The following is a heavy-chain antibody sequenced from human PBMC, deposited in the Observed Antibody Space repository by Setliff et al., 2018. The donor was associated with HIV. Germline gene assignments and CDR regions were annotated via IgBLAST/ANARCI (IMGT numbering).Heavy chain of an antibody. V-gene: IGHV3-23*01. CDR3: AKDPRAAVATICDY. CDR1: GFTFSSYA. D-gene: IGHD5-12*01. Sequence: LSLSCAASGFTFSSYAMSWVRQAPGKGLEWVSAISGSGGSTYYADSVKGRFTISRDNSKNTLYLQMNSLRAEDTAVYYCAKDPRAAVATICDYWGQGTLVTVSS. J-gene: IGHJ4*02. CDR2: ISGSGGST.